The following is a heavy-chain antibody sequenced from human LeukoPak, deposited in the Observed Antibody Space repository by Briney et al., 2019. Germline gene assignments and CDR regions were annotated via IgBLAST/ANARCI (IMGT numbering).Heavy chain of an antibody. J-gene: IGHJ6*03. CDR1: GGSISNYY. Sequence: PSETLSLTCTVSGGSISNYYWSWIRQPPGKGLEWIGFVHYSGSTHYNPSLKSRVTISVDTSKNQVSLKLTSVTAADTAVYYCARTEESGYNYGYFGYYYYMDVWGKGTTVTVSS. CDR3: ARTEESGYNYGYFGYYYYMDV. V-gene: IGHV4-59*01. CDR2: VHYSGST. D-gene: IGHD5-18*01.